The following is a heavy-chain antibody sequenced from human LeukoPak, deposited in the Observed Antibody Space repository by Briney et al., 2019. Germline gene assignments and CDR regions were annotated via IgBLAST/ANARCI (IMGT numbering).Heavy chain of an antibody. CDR2: IYYSRST. V-gene: IGHV4-39*01. CDR1: GGSISSSSYY. CDR3: ARYSEWELVY. Sequence: SETLSLTCTVSGGSISSSSYYWGWIRQPPGKGLEWIGSIYYSRSTYYNPSLKSRVTISVDTSKNQFSLKLSSVTAADTAVYYCARYSEWELVYWGQGTLVTVSS. J-gene: IGHJ4*02. D-gene: IGHD1-26*01.